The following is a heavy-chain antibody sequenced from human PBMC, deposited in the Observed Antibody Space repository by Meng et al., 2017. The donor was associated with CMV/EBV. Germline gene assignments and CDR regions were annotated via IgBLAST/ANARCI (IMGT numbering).Heavy chain of an antibody. CDR1: GGSISSSSYY. Sequence: LQLQESGPGLVKPSETLSLSCTVSGGSISSSSYYWGWIRQSPGKGLEWIGSIYYSGSTYYNPSLKSRVTISVDTSKNQFSLKLSSVTAADTAVYYCARGVVTMIVVYDPWGQGTLVTVSS. CDR3: ARGVVTMIVVYDP. D-gene: IGHD3-22*01. CDR2: IYYSGST. J-gene: IGHJ5*02. V-gene: IGHV4-39*07.